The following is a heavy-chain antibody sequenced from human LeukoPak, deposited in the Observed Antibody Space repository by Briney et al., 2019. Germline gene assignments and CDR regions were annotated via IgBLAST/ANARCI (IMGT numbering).Heavy chain of an antibody. CDR1: GGSISSGSYY. D-gene: IGHD6-13*01. Sequence: PSETLSLTCTVSGGSISSGSYYWSWIRQPAGTGLEWIGRIYTSGSTNYNPSLKSRVTISVDTSKNQFSLKLSSVTAADTAVYYCAREAPDHPNIAAAGLPMGHYYYYYYMDVWGQGTLVTVSS. J-gene: IGHJ6*03. CDR2: IYTSGST. CDR3: AREAPDHPNIAAAGLPMGHYYYYYYMDV. V-gene: IGHV4-61*02.